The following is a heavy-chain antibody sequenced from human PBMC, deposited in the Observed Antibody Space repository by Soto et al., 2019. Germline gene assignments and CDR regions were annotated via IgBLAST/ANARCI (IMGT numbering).Heavy chain of an antibody. CDR3: ARGSQY. J-gene: IGHJ4*02. CDR1: SGSIISTHW. Sequence: SETLSLTCAASSGSIISTHWWTWVRQSPGKGLEWIGEIYHNGTTNYNPSLKSRLTISVDTSKNHFSLSLTPVTVRDTATYFCARGSQYWGPGKLVTVSS. V-gene: IGHV4-4*02. CDR2: IYHNGTT.